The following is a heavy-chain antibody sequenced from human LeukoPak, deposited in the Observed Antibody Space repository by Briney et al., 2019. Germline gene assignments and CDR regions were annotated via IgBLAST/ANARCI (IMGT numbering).Heavy chain of an antibody. V-gene: IGHV1-69*13. CDR2: LIPIFGTA. CDR1: GGTFSSYA. CDR3: ASPCCSGGSCYATLYEFDY. Sequence: SVTVSCKASGGTFSSYAISWVRPALGQGREGMGGLIPIFGTANYAQKFQGRVTITADESTSTAYMELSSLRSEDTAVYCASPCCSGGSCYATLYEFDYWGQGTLVTVSS. D-gene: IGHD2-15*01. J-gene: IGHJ4*02.